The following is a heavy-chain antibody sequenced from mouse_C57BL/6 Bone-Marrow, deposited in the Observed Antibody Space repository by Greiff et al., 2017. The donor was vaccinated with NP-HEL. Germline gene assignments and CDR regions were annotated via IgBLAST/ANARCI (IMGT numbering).Heavy chain of an antibody. CDR2: ITPSTGGT. V-gene: IGHV1-53*01. D-gene: IGHD1-1*01. J-gene: IGHJ3*01. CDR1: GYTFTSYW. Sequence: QVQLQQPGTELVKPGASVKLSCKASGYTFTSYWMHWVKQRPGQGLEWIGNITPSTGGTTYNEKFKSKATLTVDKSSSTAYMQLSSLTSEDSAVDYCARDLFYYYYGRSSWFAYWGQGTRVTVSA. CDR3: ARDLFYYYYGRSSWFAY.